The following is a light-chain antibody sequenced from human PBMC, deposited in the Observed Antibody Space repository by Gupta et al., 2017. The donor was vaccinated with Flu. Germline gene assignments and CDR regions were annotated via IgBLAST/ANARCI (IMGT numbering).Light chain of an antibody. Sequence: DIQMTQSPSSLSASLGDTVTISCRASQYISTFLNWYQQKPGKAPKLLIYAASTLQRGVSSRFTGSGSGTDFTLTISSLQPEDSATYFCQQSHNTLYSFGQGTKLEIK. CDR1: QYISTF. V-gene: IGKV1-39*01. CDR3: QQSHNTLYS. J-gene: IGKJ2*01. CDR2: AAS.